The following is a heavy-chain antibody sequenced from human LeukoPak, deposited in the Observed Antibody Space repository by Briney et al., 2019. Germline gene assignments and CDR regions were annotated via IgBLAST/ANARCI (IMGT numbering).Heavy chain of an antibody. CDR1: GFTFSSYS. CDR2: ISSSSSYI. D-gene: IGHD1-7*01. J-gene: IGHJ4*02. V-gene: IGHV3-21*01. Sequence: GGSLRLSCAASGFTFSSYSMNWVRQAPGKGLEWVSSISSSSSYIYYADSVKGRFTISRDNAKNSLYLQMNSLRAEDTAVYNCARGGYNWNYGADWGQGTLVTVSS. CDR3: ARGGYNWNYGAD.